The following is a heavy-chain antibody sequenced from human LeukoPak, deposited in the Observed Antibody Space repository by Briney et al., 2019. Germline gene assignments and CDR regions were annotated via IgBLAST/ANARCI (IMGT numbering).Heavy chain of an antibody. V-gene: IGHV3-48*03. D-gene: IGHD3-22*01. J-gene: IGHJ1*01. Sequence: GGSLRLSCAAPGFTFSSYEMNWVRQAPGKGLEWVSYISSSGSNIYYADSVKGRFTISRDNAKNSLYLQMNSLRVEDTAVYYCARKSIVVITPAEYWGQGTLVTVSS. CDR3: ARKSIVVITPAEY. CDR2: ISSSGSNI. CDR1: GFTFSSYE.